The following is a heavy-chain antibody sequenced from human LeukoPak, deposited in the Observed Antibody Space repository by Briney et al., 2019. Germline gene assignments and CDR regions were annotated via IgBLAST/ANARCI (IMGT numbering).Heavy chain of an antibody. V-gene: IGHV1-2*02. Sequence: ASVKVSCKASGYTFTGYYMHWVRQAPGQGLEWMGWISAYNGDTKYADKFQDRFTMTTDPDRDTAYMELRSLRSDDTADYYCAKDRYGDYEAPFHYYMDAWGRGTTVTVSS. D-gene: IGHD5-12*01. CDR3: AKDRYGDYEAPFHYYMDA. CDR2: ISAYNGDT. CDR1: GYTFTGYY. J-gene: IGHJ6*03.